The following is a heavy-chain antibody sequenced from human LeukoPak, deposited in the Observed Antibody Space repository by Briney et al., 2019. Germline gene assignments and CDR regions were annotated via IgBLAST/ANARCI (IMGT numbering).Heavy chain of an antibody. D-gene: IGHD3-10*01. CDR2: ISGSGGST. V-gene: IGHV3-23*01. J-gene: IGHJ4*02. CDR3: ATSLPLYGSGSYSPFDY. Sequence: GGSLRLSCAASGFTFSSYAMSWVRQAPGKGLEWVSAISGSGGSTYYADSVKGRFTISRDNSKNTLYLQMNSLSAEDTAVYYCATSLPLYGSGSYSPFDYWGQGTLVTVSS. CDR1: GFTFSSYA.